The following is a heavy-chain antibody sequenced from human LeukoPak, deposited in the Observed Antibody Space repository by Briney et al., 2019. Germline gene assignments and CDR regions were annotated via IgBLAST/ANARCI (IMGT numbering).Heavy chain of an antibody. J-gene: IGHJ4*02. V-gene: IGHV4-34*01. Sequence: SETLSLTCAVYGGSFSGYYWSWIRQPPGKGLEWIGEINHSGSTNYNLSLKSRVTISVDTSKNQFSLKLSSVTAADTAVYYCARGAQTTVVTPFDYWGQGTLVTVSS. D-gene: IGHD4-23*01. CDR3: ARGAQTTVVTPFDY. CDR2: INHSGST. CDR1: GGSFSGYY.